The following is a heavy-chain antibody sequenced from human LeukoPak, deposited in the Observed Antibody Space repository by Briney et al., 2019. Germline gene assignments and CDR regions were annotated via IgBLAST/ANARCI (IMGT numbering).Heavy chain of an antibody. Sequence: PGRSLRLPCAASGFIFSNYGMHWVRQAPGKGLEWVAVISHDGRTEFYADSVKGRFTISRDNSKNTLDLQMFSLRAEDTAVYYCAKEPTSYSSGWYFHHWGQGTLVTVSS. CDR2: ISHDGRTE. CDR1: GFIFSNYG. CDR3: AKEPTSYSSGWYFHH. V-gene: IGHV3-30*18. J-gene: IGHJ1*01. D-gene: IGHD6-25*01.